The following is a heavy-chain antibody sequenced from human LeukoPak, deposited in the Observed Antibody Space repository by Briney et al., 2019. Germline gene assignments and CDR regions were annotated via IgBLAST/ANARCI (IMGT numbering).Heavy chain of an antibody. Sequence: GGSLRLSCAASGFTFSSYGMSWVRQAPGKGLEWVSAVSRSGDSTYYTDSVKSRFTISRDNSKNTLYLQMHSLRAEDTAVYYCAKMLINTGWSTDYWGQGTLVTVSS. CDR2: VSRSGDST. V-gene: IGHV3-23*01. CDR3: AKMLINTGWSTDY. CDR1: GFTFSSYG. D-gene: IGHD6-19*01. J-gene: IGHJ4*02.